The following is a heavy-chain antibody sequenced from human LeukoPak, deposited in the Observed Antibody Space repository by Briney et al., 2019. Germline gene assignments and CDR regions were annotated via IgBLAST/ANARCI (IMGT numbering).Heavy chain of an antibody. V-gene: IGHV3-15*01. D-gene: IGHD2-21*01. CDR3: TTLFFDY. J-gene: IGHJ4*02. Sequence: GGSLRLSCVASGFTFSNAWMTWVRQAPGKGLEWVGRVKNKAEGGTADYTAPVKDRFIISRDDSENTLYLQMNSLKTEDTAVYYCTTLFFDYWGQGTLVTVSS. CDR1: GFTFSNAW. CDR2: VKNKAEGGTA.